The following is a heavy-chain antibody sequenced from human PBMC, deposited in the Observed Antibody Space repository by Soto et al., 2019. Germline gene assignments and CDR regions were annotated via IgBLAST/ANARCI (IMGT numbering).Heavy chain of an antibody. CDR3: ARGRVGSTTDYFDY. D-gene: IGHD1-26*01. V-gene: IGHV4-31*03. Sequence: PSETLSLTCSVSGGAISMGGYYLSWIRQHPGRGLEWIGYIYYSGNTYYNPSLKSRVTISVDTSKNQFSLKLSDVTAADTAVYYCARGRVGSTTDYFDYWGQGNLVTVSS. CDR1: GGAISMGGYY. CDR2: IYYSGNT. J-gene: IGHJ4*02.